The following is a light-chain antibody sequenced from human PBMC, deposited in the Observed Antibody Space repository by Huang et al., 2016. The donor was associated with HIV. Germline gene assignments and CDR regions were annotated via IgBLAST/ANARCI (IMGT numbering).Light chain of an antibody. J-gene: IGKJ1*01. CDR3: QQRSNWPT. Sequence: EILLTQSPATLSLSPGERATLSCRASQSVSSYLAWYQQKPGQAPRLLIYDASNRGTGIPARFSGSGSGTDFTLTISSLEPEDFAVYYCQQRSNWPTFGQGTKVEIK. CDR2: DAS. CDR1: QSVSSY. V-gene: IGKV3-11*01.